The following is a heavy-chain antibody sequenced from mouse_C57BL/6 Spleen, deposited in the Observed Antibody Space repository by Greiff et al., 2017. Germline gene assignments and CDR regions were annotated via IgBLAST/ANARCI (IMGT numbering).Heavy chain of an antibody. CDR2: ISNLAYSI. CDR1: GFTFSDYG. CDR3: ARRPVVARDWYFDV. J-gene: IGHJ1*03. V-gene: IGHV5-15*01. D-gene: IGHD1-1*01. Sequence: EVQRVESGGGLVQPGGSLKLSCAASGFTFSDYGMAWVRQAPRKGPEWVAFISNLAYSIYYADTVTGRFTISRENAKNTLYLEMSSLRSEDTAMYYCARRPVVARDWYFDVWGTGTTVTVSS.